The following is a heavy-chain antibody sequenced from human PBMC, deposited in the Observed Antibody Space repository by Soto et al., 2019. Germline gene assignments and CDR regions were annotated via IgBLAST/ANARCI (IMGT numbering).Heavy chain of an antibody. Sequence: SVKVSCKASGGTFSSYAISWVRQAPGQGLEWMGGIIPIFGTANYAQKFQGRVTITADESTSTAYMELSSLRSEDTAVYYCASPSRYYDSSGYYLNAFDIWGQGTMVTVSS. CDR3: ASPSRYYDSSGYYLNAFDI. CDR1: GGTFSSYA. CDR2: IIPIFGTA. V-gene: IGHV1-69*13. D-gene: IGHD3-22*01. J-gene: IGHJ3*02.